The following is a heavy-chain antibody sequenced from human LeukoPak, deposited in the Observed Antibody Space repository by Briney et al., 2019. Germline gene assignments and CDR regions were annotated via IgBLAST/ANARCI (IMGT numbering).Heavy chain of an antibody. V-gene: IGHV4-34*01. CDR2: INHPGST. CDR1: GFRFNTYW. CDR3: ARLRGATVAHNWFDP. J-gene: IGHJ5*02. D-gene: IGHD6-19*01. Sequence: GSLRLSCAASGFRFNTYWMSWVRQPPGKGLEWIGEINHPGSTNFNPSLKSRVTISVDTTKNQFSLKLSSVTAADTAVYYCARLRGATVAHNWFDPWGLGTLVTVSS.